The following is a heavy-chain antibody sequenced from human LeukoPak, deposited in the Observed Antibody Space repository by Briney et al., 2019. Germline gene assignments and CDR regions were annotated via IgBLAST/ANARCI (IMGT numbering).Heavy chain of an antibody. D-gene: IGHD6-19*01. CDR3: ARAGAVAGKYYYYMDV. CDR1: GYTFTSYD. CDR2: MNPNSGNT. V-gene: IGHV1-8*01. Sequence: ASVKVSCKASGYTFTSYDINWVRQATGQGLEWMGWMNPNSGNTGYAQKFQGRVTITRNTSISTAYMELSSLRSEDTAVYYCARAGAVAGKYYYYMDVWGKGTTVTISS. J-gene: IGHJ6*03.